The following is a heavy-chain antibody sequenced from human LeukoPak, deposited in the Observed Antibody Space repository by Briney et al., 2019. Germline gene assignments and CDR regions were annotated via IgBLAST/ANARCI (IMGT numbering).Heavy chain of an antibody. Sequence: GGSLRLSCAASGFTFSNFAMSWVRQTPEKGLEWVSAISGSDGRLFYADSVRGRFTISRDISKNTLSLQMNSLRADDTAVYFCAKESPYSSNRLYYFDYWGQGTLVTVSS. J-gene: IGHJ4*02. V-gene: IGHV3-23*01. CDR2: ISGSDGRL. CDR3: AKESPYSSNRLYYFDY. CDR1: GFTFSNFA. D-gene: IGHD2-21*01.